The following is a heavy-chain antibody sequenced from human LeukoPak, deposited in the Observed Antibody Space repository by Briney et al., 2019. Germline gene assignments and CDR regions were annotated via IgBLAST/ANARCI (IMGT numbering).Heavy chain of an antibody. D-gene: IGHD3-3*01. CDR1: GFTFSSFA. Sequence: GGSLRLSCTASGFTFSSFAMSWVRQAPGKGLEWVSYISSSGSTIYYADSVKGRFTISRDNAKNSLYLQMNSLRAEDTAVYYCARSEYDFWSGYPRRYFDYWGQGTLVTVSS. CDR2: ISSSGSTI. J-gene: IGHJ4*02. CDR3: ARSEYDFWSGYPRRYFDY. V-gene: IGHV3-48*04.